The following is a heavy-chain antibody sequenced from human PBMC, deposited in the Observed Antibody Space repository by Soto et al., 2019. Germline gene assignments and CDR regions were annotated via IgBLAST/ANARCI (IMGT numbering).Heavy chain of an antibody. V-gene: IGHV4-30-4*01. D-gene: IGHD5-12*01. CDR2: IYYSGST. CDR3: ARDRRGYSGYDTYYYYYGMDV. J-gene: IGHJ6*02. CDR1: GGSTSSGDYY. Sequence: PSETLSLTCTVSGGSTSSGDYYWSWIRQPPGKGLEWIGYIYYSGSTYYNPSLKSRVAISVDTSKNQFSLKLSSVTAADTAVYYCARDRRGYSGYDTYYYYYGMDVWGQGTTVTVSS.